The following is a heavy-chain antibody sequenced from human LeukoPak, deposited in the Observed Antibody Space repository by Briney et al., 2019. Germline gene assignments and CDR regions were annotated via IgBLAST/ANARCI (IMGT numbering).Heavy chain of an antibody. Sequence: ASVKVSCKASGYTSTGYYMHWVRQAPGQGLEWMGWINPNSGGTNYAQKFQGRVTMTRDTSISTAYMELSRLRSDDTAVYYCARAGRRVLRFLEWLPDYYYYGMDVWGQGTTVTVSS. CDR1: GYTSTGYY. J-gene: IGHJ6*02. V-gene: IGHV1-2*02. CDR2: INPNSGGT. CDR3: ARAGRRVLRFLEWLPDYYYYGMDV. D-gene: IGHD3-3*01.